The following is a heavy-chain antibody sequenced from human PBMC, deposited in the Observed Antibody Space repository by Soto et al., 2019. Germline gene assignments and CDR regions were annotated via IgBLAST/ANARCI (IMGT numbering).Heavy chain of an antibody. CDR1: GGTFSSYA. D-gene: IGHD2-21*01. V-gene: IGHV1-69*13. Sequence: SVKVSCKASGGTFSSYAISWVRQAPGQGLEWMGGIIPILGTANYAQKFQGRVTITADESTSTAYMELSSLRSEDTAVYYCARDQEFRANWFDPWGQGTLVTVSS. CDR2: IIPILGTA. J-gene: IGHJ5*02. CDR3: ARDQEFRANWFDP.